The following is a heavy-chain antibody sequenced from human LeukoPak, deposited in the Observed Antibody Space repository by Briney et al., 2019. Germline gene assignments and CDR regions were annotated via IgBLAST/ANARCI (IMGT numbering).Heavy chain of an antibody. D-gene: IGHD3-10*01. CDR3: ARVPQPSRDNYYMDV. Sequence: GRSLRLSCAASGFTFSSYAMHWVRQAPGKGLEWVAVISYDGSNKYYADSVKGRFTISRDNSKNTLYLQMNSLRAEDTAVYYCARVPQPSRDNYYMDVWGKGTTVTVSS. CDR1: GFTFSSYA. J-gene: IGHJ6*03. V-gene: IGHV3-30*04. CDR2: ISYDGSNK.